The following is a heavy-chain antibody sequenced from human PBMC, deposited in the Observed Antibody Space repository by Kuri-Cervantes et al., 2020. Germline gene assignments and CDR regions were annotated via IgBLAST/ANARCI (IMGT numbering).Heavy chain of an antibody. CDR3: ARSQQQLVRVGRGQDYYHYYYMDV. D-gene: IGHD6-13*01. CDR1: TFIFDDYA. CDR2: ISWNGGYK. Sequence: SLKISCAASTFIFDDYAMHWVRQVPGKGLEWVSGISWNGGYKDYADSVKGRFTISRDNAKNSLYLQMNSLRAEDTAVYYCARSQQQLVRVGRGQDYYHYYYMDVWGKGTTVTVSS. V-gene: IGHV3-9*01. J-gene: IGHJ6*03.